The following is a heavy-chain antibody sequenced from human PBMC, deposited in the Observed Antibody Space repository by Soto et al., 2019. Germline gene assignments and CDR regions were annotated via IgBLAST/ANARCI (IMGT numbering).Heavy chain of an antibody. CDR2: ISGSGST. D-gene: IGHD1-26*01. CDR3: ATESGCTSGYIDY. CDR1: GGSVGRGGDY. V-gene: IGHV4-30-4*01. J-gene: IGHJ4*02. Sequence: SETVSLACTVSGGSVGRGGDYWSWIRQSPGKGLEWIGYISGSGSTGYNPSLKNRLTMSVDRSKNQFTLRLTSVTAADAAVYFCATESGCTSGYIDYPGPAPQVTLSS.